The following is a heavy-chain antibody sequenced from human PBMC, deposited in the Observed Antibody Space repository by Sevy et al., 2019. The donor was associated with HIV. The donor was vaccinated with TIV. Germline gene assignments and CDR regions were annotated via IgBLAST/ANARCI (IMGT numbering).Heavy chain of an antibody. CDR2: LSYDESNK. Sequence: GGSLGLSCAASGFTFSSYGMHWVRQAPGKGREWVAVLSYDESNKYNADPVKGRLTISRDNSKNTLYLQMNSLRAEDTAVYYCAKVFDGGNSYYYYYGMDVWGQGTTVTVSS. D-gene: IGHD2-21*02. CDR1: GFTFSSYG. J-gene: IGHJ6*02. CDR3: AKVFDGGNSYYYYYGMDV. V-gene: IGHV3-30*18.